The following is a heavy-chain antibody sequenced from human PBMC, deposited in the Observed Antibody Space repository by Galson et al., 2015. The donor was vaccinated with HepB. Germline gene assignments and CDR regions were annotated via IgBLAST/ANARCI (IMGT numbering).Heavy chain of an antibody. CDR1: GGSFSGYY. CDR2: INHSGST. Sequence: ETLSLTCAVYGGSFSGYYWSWIRQPPGKGLEWIGEINHSGSTNYNPSLKSRVTISVDTSKNQFSLKLSSVTAADTAVYYCARGSKWLVHWGQGTLVTVSS. D-gene: IGHD6-19*01. J-gene: IGHJ4*02. V-gene: IGHV4-34*01. CDR3: ARGSKWLVH.